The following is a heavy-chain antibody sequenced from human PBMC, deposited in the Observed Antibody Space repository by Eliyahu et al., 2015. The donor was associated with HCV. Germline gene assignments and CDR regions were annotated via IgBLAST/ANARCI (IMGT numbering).Heavy chain of an antibody. Sequence: QVQVVESGGXVVQPGRSLRLSCAVSDFAFSNYPXHWIRQVPGKGLEWVAAXWYDGTVNFYIXSVKGRFSVSRDNSKNTVYLQMNSLNVEXTAIYYCAGNTPPRPWGQGSPVIVSS. CDR2: XWYDGTVN. CDR1: DFAFSNYP. J-gene: IGHJ5*02. V-gene: IGHV3-33*03. CDR3: AGNTPPRP.